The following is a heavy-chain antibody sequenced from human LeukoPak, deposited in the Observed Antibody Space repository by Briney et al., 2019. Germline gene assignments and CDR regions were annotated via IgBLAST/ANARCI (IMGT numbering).Heavy chain of an antibody. D-gene: IGHD4-17*01. CDR3: ARWKYVDYERTFDY. V-gene: IGHV4-59*01. Sequence: SETLSLTCTVSGGSISSYYWSWLRQPPGEGLEWIGYIFFTGNTNYNPSLRSRVTISVDTSKNQFSLKLSSVTAADTAIYYCARWKYVDYERTFDYWGQGALVTVSS. CDR1: GGSISSYY. J-gene: IGHJ4*02. CDR2: IFFTGNT.